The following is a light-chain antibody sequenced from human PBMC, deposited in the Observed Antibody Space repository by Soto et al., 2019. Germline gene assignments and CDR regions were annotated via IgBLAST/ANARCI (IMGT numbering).Light chain of an antibody. Sequence: QSVLTQPPSVSGSPGQSVTISCTGTSSDVGSYNRVSWYQQPPGTAPKLMIYEVSNRPSGVLDRFSGSKSGNTASLTISGLQPEDEADYYCNSYTSSNTYVFGTGTKVTV. CDR3: NSYTSSNTYV. J-gene: IGLJ1*01. CDR1: SSDVGSYNR. V-gene: IGLV2-18*02. CDR2: EVS.